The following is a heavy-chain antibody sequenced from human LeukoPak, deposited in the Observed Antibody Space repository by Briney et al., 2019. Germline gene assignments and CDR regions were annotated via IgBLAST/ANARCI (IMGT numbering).Heavy chain of an antibody. V-gene: IGHV3-23*01. D-gene: IGHD4-23*01. CDR3: AREITVAYDY. Sequence: GGSLTLSCAASGFSVTTYAMGWVRQAPGKGLEWVSVISDRGDSTHYADSVKGRFTISRDSSKNTLYLQMNSLRAEDTAVYYCAREITVAYDYWGQGTLVTVSS. J-gene: IGHJ4*02. CDR2: ISDRGDST. CDR1: GFSVTTYA.